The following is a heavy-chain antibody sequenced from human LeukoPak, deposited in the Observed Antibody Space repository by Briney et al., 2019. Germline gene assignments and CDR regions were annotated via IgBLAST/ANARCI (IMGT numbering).Heavy chain of an antibody. V-gene: IGHV5-51*01. J-gene: IGHJ6*03. CDR2: IYPGDSDT. D-gene: IGHD2-2*01. CDR1: GYSFTSYW. Sequence: GESLKISRKGSGYSFTSYWIGWVRQMPGKGLEWMGIIYPGDSDTRCSPSFQGQVTISADKSISTAYLQWSSLKASDTAMYYCARSTAYYYYYMDVWGKGTTVTVSS. CDR3: ARSTAYYYYYMDV.